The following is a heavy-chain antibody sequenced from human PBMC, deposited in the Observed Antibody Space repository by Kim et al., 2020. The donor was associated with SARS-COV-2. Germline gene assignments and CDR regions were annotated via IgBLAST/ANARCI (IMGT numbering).Heavy chain of an antibody. D-gene: IGHD6-13*01. J-gene: IGHJ5*02. CDR1: GGSLSGYY. CDR3: ARGRGSSWYGTKNWFDP. V-gene: IGHV4-34*01. Sequence: SETLSLTCAVYGGSLSGYYWSWIRQPPGKGLEWIGEINHSGSTNYNPSLKSRVTISVDTSKNQFSLKLSSVTAADTAVYYCARGRGSSWYGTKNWFDPWG. CDR2: INHSGST.